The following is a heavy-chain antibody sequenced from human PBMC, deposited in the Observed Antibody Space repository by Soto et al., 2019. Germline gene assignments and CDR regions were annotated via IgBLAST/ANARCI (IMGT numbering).Heavy chain of an antibody. Sequence: EVQLVESGGGLVQPGGSLRLSCAASGFTFSHYWMSWVRQAPEKGLEWVANIKQDGSEKNYVDSVKGRFTISRDNAKNSLYLQMNSLRAEDTAVYYCAKVLSGSSSYFDYWGQGTLVTVSS. D-gene: IGHD6-6*01. CDR3: AKVLSGSSSYFDY. CDR1: GFTFSHYW. J-gene: IGHJ4*02. V-gene: IGHV3-7*03. CDR2: IKQDGSEK.